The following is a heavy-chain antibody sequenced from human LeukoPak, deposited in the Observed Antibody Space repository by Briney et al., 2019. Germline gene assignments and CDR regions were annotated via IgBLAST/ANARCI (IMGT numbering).Heavy chain of an antibody. CDR1: GFTFSSYA. J-gene: IGHJ4*02. CDR2: ITGSGDTT. D-gene: IGHD6-13*01. CDR3: VKDYSTISAAANPLFDY. Sequence: PGGSLRLSCAASGFTFSSYAVTWVRQAPGKGLEWVSGITGSGDTTFYADSVKGRFTISRDNSKNTLYLQMHSLRAEDTAVYYCVKDYSTISAAANPLFDYWGQGALVTVSS. V-gene: IGHV3-23*01.